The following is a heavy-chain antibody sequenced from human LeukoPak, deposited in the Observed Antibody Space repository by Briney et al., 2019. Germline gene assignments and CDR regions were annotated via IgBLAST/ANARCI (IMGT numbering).Heavy chain of an antibody. D-gene: IGHD2-8*01. CDR1: GFTFSSYA. Sequence: GSLRLSCAASGFTFSSYAMHWVRQAPGKGLEWVAVISYDGSNKYYADSVKGRFTISRDNSKNTLYLQMNSLRAEDTAVYYCARDQGYCTNGVCGIDYWGQGTLVTVSS. CDR2: ISYDGSNK. CDR3: ARDQGYCTNGVCGIDY. J-gene: IGHJ4*02. V-gene: IGHV3-30*04.